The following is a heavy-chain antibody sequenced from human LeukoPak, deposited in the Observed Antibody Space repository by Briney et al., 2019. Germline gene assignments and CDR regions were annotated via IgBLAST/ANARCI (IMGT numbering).Heavy chain of an antibody. CDR3: ARDMYDFLSAAYYFDY. D-gene: IGHD3-3*01. V-gene: IGHV1-2*06. CDR2: INPNTGGT. CDR1: GYTFSGHY. J-gene: IGHJ4*02. Sequence: ASVKVSCRXSGYTFSGHYMHWVRQAPGQGLEWMGRINPNTGGTNYAQKFQGGVTMTRDTSISTVYMELRRLRSDDTAVYYCARDMYDFLSAAYYFDYWGQGTLVTVSS.